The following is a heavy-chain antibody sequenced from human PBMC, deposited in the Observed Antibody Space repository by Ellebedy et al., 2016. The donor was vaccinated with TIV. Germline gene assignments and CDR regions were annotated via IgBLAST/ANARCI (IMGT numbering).Heavy chain of an antibody. Sequence: SETLSLTCAVYGGSFSGYYWSWIRQPPGKGLEWIGYIYYSGSTNYNPSLKSRVTISVDTSKNQFSLKLSSVTAADTAVYYCARRGGPTVTTFGAFDIWGQGTMVTVSS. CDR2: IYYSGST. J-gene: IGHJ3*02. V-gene: IGHV4-59*01. CDR1: GGSFSGYY. D-gene: IGHD4-17*01. CDR3: ARRGGPTVTTFGAFDI.